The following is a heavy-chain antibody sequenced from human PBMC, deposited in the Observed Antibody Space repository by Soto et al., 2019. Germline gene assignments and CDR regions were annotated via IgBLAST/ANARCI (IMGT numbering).Heavy chain of an antibody. V-gene: IGHV1-69*13. CDR3: ASRTYTGSYYEGNWFDP. CDR2: IIPIFGTA. D-gene: IGHD1-26*01. CDR1: GGTFSSYA. Sequence: SVKVSCKASGGTFSSYAISWVRQAPGQGLEWMGGIIPIFGTANYAQTFQGRVTINADESTSTAYMELRSLRSEDTAVYYCASRTYTGSYYEGNWFDPWGQGTLVTVSS. J-gene: IGHJ5*02.